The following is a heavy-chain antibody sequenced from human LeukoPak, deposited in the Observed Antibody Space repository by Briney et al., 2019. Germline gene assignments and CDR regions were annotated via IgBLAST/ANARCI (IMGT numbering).Heavy chain of an antibody. CDR2: ISYDGSNE. V-gene: IGHV3-30-3*01. J-gene: IGHJ4*02. CDR3: AKEGPGSYYYFDY. CDR1: GFVFSSYA. D-gene: IGHD1-26*01. Sequence: GGSLRLSCAASGFVFSSYAMHWVRQAPGKGLEWVAVISYDGSNEYYADSVKGRFTFSRDNSKNTLYLQMSSLRAEDTAVYYCAKEGPGSYYYFDYWGQGTLVIVSS.